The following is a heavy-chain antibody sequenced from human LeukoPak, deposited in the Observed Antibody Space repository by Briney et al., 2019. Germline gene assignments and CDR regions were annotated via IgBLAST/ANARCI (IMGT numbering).Heavy chain of an antibody. D-gene: IGHD6-19*01. CDR1: GYTFTSYG. V-gene: IGHV1-18*01. J-gene: IGHJ6*02. Sequence: ASVKVSCKASGYTFTSYGISWVRQAPGQGLEWMGWIGAYNGNTNYAQKLQGRVTMTTDTSTSTAYMELRSLRSDDTAVYYCARVGRDGSGWYDYYYYGMDVWGQGTTVTVSS. CDR2: IGAYNGNT. CDR3: ARVGRDGSGWYDYYYYGMDV.